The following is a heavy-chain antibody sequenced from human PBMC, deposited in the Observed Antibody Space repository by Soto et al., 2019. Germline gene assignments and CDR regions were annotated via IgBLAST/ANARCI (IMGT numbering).Heavy chain of an antibody. J-gene: IGHJ5*02. CDR3: VRESAPSGPNYFDT. D-gene: IGHD6-13*01. Sequence: PSETLSLTCVVSGGSITRCPSSWNWVRQPPGKGLEWIAYISHSGSTYYNPSLKGRVTVSVDRSKNQFSLKLDSVSAADTAIYYCVRESAPSGPNYFDTWGPGTLVPVSS. CDR1: GGSITRCPSS. V-gene: IGHV4-30-2*01. CDR2: ISHSGST.